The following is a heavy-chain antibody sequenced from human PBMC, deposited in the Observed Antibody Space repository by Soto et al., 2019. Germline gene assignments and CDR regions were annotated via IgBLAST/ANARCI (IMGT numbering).Heavy chain of an antibody. V-gene: IGHV3-33*01. Sequence: GGSLRLCWAASLFTFSSYGMQWVRQAPGKGLEWVAVIWYDGSNKYYADSVKCLFTISRDNSKNTLYLQMNSLRAEDTAVYYCAPERFDPWGQGTLVTVSS. CDR3: APERFDP. CDR1: LFTFSSYG. CDR2: IWYDGSNK. J-gene: IGHJ5*02.